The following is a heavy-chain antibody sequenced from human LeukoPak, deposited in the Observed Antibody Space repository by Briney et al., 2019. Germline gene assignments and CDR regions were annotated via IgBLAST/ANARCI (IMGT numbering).Heavy chain of an antibody. D-gene: IGHD3-22*01. Sequence: PGGSLRLSCAASGFTFSSYAMSWVRQAPGKGLERVSAISGSGGSTYYADSVKGRFTISRDNSKNTLYLQMNSLRAEDTAVYYCAKEGGDYYDSSGYYPPDYWGQGTLVTVSS. V-gene: IGHV3-23*01. J-gene: IGHJ4*02. CDR1: GFTFSSYA. CDR3: AKEGGDYYDSSGYYPPDY. CDR2: ISGSGGST.